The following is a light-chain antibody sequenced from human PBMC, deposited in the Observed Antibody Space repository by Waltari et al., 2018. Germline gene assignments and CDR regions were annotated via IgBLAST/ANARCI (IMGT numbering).Light chain of an antibody. Sequence: QSVLTQPPSASGTPGPRVTIHCSGTTPNIRRTYISWYHQTHGTAPQHLIYSREQRPSVVPDRFSGSKSGTSASLAISGLRSEDEADYYCSSWDDSLSGRVFGGGTKLTVL. CDR3: SSWDDSLSGRV. J-gene: IGLJ3*02. V-gene: IGLV1-47*02. CDR2: SRE. CDR1: TPNIRRTY.